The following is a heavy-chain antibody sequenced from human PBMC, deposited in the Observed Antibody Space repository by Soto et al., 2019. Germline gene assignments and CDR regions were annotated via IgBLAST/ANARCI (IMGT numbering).Heavy chain of an antibody. Sequence: QVQLVQSGAEVKKPGSSVKVSCKASGGTFSSYTISWVRQAPGQGLEWMGRIIPILGIANYAQKFQGRVTINADKSTSTAYMELSSLRSEDTAVYYCARDLAHGDYSWFDPWGQGTLVTVSS. CDR3: ARDLAHGDYSWFDP. D-gene: IGHD4-17*01. J-gene: IGHJ5*02. CDR2: IIPILGIA. CDR1: GGTFSSYT. V-gene: IGHV1-69*08.